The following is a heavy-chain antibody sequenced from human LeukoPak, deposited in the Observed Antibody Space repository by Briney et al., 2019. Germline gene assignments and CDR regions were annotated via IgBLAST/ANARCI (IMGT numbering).Heavy chain of an antibody. CDR1: VGSFSGYY. Sequence: SETLSLTCAVYVGSFSGYYWSWIRQPPGKGLEWIGESKHSGGSNYNPSLKSRGTISVDTSKNQFSLKLTSVTAADTAVYYCARGQWEVRGIIITHFDYWGQGTLVTVSS. V-gene: IGHV4-34*01. D-gene: IGHD3-10*01. J-gene: IGHJ4*02. CDR2: SKHSGGS. CDR3: ARGQWEVRGIIITHFDY.